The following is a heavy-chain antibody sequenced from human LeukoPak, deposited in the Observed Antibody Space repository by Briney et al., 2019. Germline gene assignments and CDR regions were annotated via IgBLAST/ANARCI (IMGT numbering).Heavy chain of an antibody. CDR1: GGTFSSYA. V-gene: IGHV1-69*04. CDR3: ARGVIEDAFDI. D-gene: IGHD3-22*01. J-gene: IGHJ3*02. Sequence: SVKVSCKASGGTFSSYAISWVRQAPGQGLEWMGRIIPILGIANYAQKFQGRVTITADKSTSTAYMELSSLRSEDTAVYYCARGVIEDAFDIWGQGTMVTVSS. CDR2: IIPILGIA.